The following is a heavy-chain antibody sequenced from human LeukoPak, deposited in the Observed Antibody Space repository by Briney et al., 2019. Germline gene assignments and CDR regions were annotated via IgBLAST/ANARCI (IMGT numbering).Heavy chain of an antibody. J-gene: IGHJ4*02. CDR2: ISSSSSTT. Sequence: PGGSLRLSCAASGFTFSSYSMNWVRQAPGKGLEWVSKISSSSSTTYYADSVKGRFTISRDNAKNSLYLQMNSLRAEDTAVYYCARDHQAAGYFDYWGQGTLVTVSS. V-gene: IGHV3-48*04. CDR3: ARDHQAAGYFDY. CDR1: GFTFSSYS. D-gene: IGHD6-25*01.